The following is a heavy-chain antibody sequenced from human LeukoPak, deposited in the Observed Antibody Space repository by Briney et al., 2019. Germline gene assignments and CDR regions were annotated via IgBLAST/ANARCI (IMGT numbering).Heavy chain of an antibody. CDR1: GGSISSYY. D-gene: IGHD4-17*01. CDR2: IYYSAST. Sequence: PSETLSLTCTVSGGSISSYYWSWIRQPPGKGLEWIGYIYYSASTNYNPSLKSRVTTSVDTSKNQFSLKLSSVTAADTAVYYCARDIYGDYSFDYWGQGTLVTVSS. V-gene: IGHV4-59*01. J-gene: IGHJ4*02. CDR3: ARDIYGDYSFDY.